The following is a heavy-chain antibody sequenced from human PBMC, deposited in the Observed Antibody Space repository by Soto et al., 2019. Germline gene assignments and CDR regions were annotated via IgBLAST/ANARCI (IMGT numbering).Heavy chain of an antibody. J-gene: IGHJ4*02. Sequence: GSLRLSCAASGFTFSSYGMHWVRQAPGKGLEWVAVIWYDGSNKYYADSVKGRFTISRDNSKNTLYLQMNSRRAEDTAVYYCARAADFWSGYYTSDYWGQGTLVTVSS. CDR3: ARAADFWSGYYTSDY. CDR1: GFTFSSYG. V-gene: IGHV3-33*01. CDR2: IWYDGSNK. D-gene: IGHD3-3*01.